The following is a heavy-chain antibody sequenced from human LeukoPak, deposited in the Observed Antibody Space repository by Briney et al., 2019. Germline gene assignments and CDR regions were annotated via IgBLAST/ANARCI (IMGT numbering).Heavy chain of an antibody. CDR1: GFTFSSYA. D-gene: IGHD3-3*01. V-gene: IGHV3-23*01. Sequence: GGSLRLSCAASGFTFSSYAMSWVRQAPGKGLEWVSAISGSGRSTFYADSVKGRFTISRDNAKNSLYLQMNSLRAEDTAVYYCARANVGDYNFWSGYYAEANWFDPWGQGTLVTVSS. J-gene: IGHJ5*02. CDR2: ISGSGRST. CDR3: ARANVGDYNFWSGYYAEANWFDP.